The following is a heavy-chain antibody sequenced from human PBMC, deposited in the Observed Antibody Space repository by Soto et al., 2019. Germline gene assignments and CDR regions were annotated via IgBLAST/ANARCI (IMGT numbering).Heavy chain of an antibody. Sequence: TLSLTCTVSGGSVSSGSYYWSWIRQPPGKGLEWIGYIYYSGSTNYNPSLKSRVTISVDTSKNQFSLKLSSVTAADTAVYYCARVAWIADRRRYYYGMDVWGQGTTVTSP. D-gene: IGHD6-6*01. V-gene: IGHV4-61*01. J-gene: IGHJ6*02. CDR3: ARVAWIADRRRYYYGMDV. CDR1: GGSVSSGSYY. CDR2: IYYSGST.